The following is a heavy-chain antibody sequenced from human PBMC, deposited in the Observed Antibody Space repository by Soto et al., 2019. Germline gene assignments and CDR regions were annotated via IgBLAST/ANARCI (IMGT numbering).Heavy chain of an antibody. J-gene: IGHJ4*02. CDR1: GGSLSSGGYY. V-gene: IGHV4-31*02. Sequence: SETLSLTWTVSGGSLSSGGYYWSWIRQHPGKGLEWIGYIYYSGSTYCNPSLKSRVTISVDTSKNQFSLKLSSVTAADTAVYYCAREYYYGSGSPPLFDYWGQGTLVTVSS. D-gene: IGHD3-10*01. CDR2: IYYSGST. CDR3: AREYYYGSGSPPLFDY.